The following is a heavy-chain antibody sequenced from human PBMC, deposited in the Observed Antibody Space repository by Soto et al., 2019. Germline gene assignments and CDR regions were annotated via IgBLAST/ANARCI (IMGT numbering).Heavy chain of an antibody. Sequence: SEALSLPCAVYAGFLSRYYWRWIRQLPGKRLEWIGESNHSGSTNYNPSLKSRVTISVDTSKNPSSLKLSSVTAADTAVYYSARLADYAFLCCYKFRQTHRSFALRDPGT. CDR3: ARLADYAFLCCYKFRQTHRSFAL. D-gene: IGHD3-3*01. CDR2: SNHSGST. J-gene: IGHJ1*01. CDR1: AGFLSRYY. V-gene: IGHV4-34*01.